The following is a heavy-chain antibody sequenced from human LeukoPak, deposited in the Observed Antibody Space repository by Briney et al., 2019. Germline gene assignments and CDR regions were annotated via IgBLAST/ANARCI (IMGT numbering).Heavy chain of an antibody. J-gene: IGHJ4*02. V-gene: IGHV3-74*01. CDR2: INSDGSST. D-gene: IGHD3-22*01. CDR3: ASGSLMYYYDSSGRPFDY. Sequence: PGGSLRLSCAASGFTLSSYWMHWVRQAPGKGLVWVSRINSDGSSTSYADSVKGRFTISRGNAKNTLYLQMNSLRAEDTAVYYCASGSLMYYYDSSGRPFDYWGQGTLVTVSS. CDR1: GFTLSSYW.